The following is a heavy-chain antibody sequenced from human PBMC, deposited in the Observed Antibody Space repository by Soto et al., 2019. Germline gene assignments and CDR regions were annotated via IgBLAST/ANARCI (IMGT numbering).Heavy chain of an antibody. CDR3: ARAYDYVWGSYRPYYYYYGMDV. CDR2: INPNSGGT. Sequence: GASVKVSCKASGYTFTGYYMHWVRQAPGQGLEWMGWINPNSGGTNYAQKFQGWVTMTRDTSISTAYMELSRLRSDDTAVYYCARAYDYVWGSYRPYYYYYGMDVWGQGTKVTVSS. CDR1: GYTFTGYY. D-gene: IGHD3-16*02. V-gene: IGHV1-2*04. J-gene: IGHJ6*02.